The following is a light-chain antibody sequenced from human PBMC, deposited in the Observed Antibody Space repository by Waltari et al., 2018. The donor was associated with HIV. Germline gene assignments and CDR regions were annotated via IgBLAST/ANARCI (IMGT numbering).Light chain of an antibody. J-gene: IGLJ3*02. V-gene: IGLV3-25*03. CDR2: KDS. Sequence: SYELTQPPSVSVSPGQTARITCPGAAFPKQYAYWYQQKAGQAPVLVIYKDSERPSGIPERFSGSSSGTTVTLTISGVQAEDEADYYCESADSSLWVFGGGTKLTVL. CDR3: ESADSSLWV. CDR1: AFPKQY.